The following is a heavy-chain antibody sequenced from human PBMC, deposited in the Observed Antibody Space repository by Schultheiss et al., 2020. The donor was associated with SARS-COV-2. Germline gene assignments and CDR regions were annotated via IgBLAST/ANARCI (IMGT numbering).Heavy chain of an antibody. V-gene: IGHV3-30*02. CDR3: AKVWPENSSGWPGAFDI. D-gene: IGHD6-19*01. CDR1: GFTFSSYG. CDR2: IWYDGSNK. J-gene: IGHJ3*02. Sequence: GGSLRLSCAASGFTFSSYGMHWVRQAPGKGLEWVAVIWYDGSNKYYADSVKGRFTISRDNSKNTLYLQMNSLRAEDTAVYYCAKVWPENSSGWPGAFDIWGQGTMVTVSS.